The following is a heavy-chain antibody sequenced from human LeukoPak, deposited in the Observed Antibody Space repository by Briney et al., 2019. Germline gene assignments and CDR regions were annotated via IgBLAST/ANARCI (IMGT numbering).Heavy chain of an antibody. J-gene: IGHJ4*02. CDR2: MSSSDDGR. CDR3: AKSRGSYWVPEFDY. V-gene: IGHV3-23*01. Sequence: GGSLRLSCATSGFSFSSYAMSWVRQAPGKGLEWVSAMSSSDDGRYYAASVKGRFTISRDNSKNTLYLQMNSLRAEDTAIYYCAKSRGSYWVPEFDYWGQGTLVTVSS. CDR1: GFSFSSYA. D-gene: IGHD1-26*01.